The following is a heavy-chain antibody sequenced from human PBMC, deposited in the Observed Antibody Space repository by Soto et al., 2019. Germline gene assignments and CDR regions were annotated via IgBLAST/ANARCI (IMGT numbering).Heavy chain of an antibody. D-gene: IGHD3-10*01. J-gene: IGHJ6*02. CDR2: INAGNGNT. V-gene: IGHV1-3*01. CDR3: ARDYYYGSGSYYPYGMDV. CDR1: GYTFTSYA. Sequence: ASVKVSCKASGYTFTSYAMHWVRQAPGQRLEWMGWINAGNGNTKYSQKFQGRVTITRDTSASTAYMELSSLRSEDTAVYYCARDYYYGSGSYYPYGMDVWGQRTTVTVSS.